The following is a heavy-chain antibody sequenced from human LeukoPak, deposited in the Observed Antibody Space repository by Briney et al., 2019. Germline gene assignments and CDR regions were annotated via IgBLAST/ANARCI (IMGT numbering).Heavy chain of an antibody. J-gene: IGHJ6*03. D-gene: IGHD2-21*02. CDR1: GGTFSSYG. Sequence: GASVKVSCKASGGTFSSYGISWVRQAPGQGLEWMGGVIPLFGTAEYAQKFQGRVTITTDESTTTAYMELSSLRSEDTAVNYCARDDLTAHYMDVWGTGTTVTVSS. CDR2: VIPLFGTA. CDR3: ARDDLTAHYMDV. V-gene: IGHV1-69*05.